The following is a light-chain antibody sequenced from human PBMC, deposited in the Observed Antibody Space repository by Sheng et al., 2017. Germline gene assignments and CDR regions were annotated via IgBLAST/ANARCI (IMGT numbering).Light chain of an antibody. Sequence: EIVVTQSPATLSVSLGERVTLSCRASQDVRTNLAWYQQSPGQAPRLLIYGASSRATGIPDRFSGSGSGTDFTLTISRLEPEDFAVYYCQQYGNSPPRVTFGGGTKVEIK. CDR3: QQYGNSPPRVT. J-gene: IGKJ4*01. V-gene: IGKV3-20*01. CDR2: GAS. CDR1: QDVRTN.